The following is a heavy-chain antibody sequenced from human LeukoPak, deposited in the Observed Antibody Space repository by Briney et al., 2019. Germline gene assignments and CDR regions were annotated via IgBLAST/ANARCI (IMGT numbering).Heavy chain of an antibody. CDR3: ARNSYGSGMFDP. J-gene: IGHJ5*02. CDR1: GDSISNYY. Sequence: SETLSLTCTVSGDSISNYYWSWIRQPPGKGLEWIGYIYYSGSTNYNPSLKSRVTISVDTSKNQFSLKLSSVTAADTAVYFCARNSYGSGMFDPWGQGTLVTVSS. D-gene: IGHD3-10*01. CDR2: IYYSGST. V-gene: IGHV4-59*12.